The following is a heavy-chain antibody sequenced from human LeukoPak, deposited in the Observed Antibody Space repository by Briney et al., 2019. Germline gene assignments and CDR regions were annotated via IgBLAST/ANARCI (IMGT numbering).Heavy chain of an antibody. CDR3: ARDVKSYSSGASYFDY. Sequence: GGSLRLSCAASGFTFSNYWMTWVRQAPGKGLEWVANIKHDGSEDYYLDSVKGRFTISRDNAKNSLYLQMNSLRAEDTAVYYCARDVKSYSSGASYFDYWGQGTLVTVSS. CDR2: IKHDGSED. D-gene: IGHD6-19*01. CDR1: GFTFSNYW. J-gene: IGHJ4*02. V-gene: IGHV3-7*01.